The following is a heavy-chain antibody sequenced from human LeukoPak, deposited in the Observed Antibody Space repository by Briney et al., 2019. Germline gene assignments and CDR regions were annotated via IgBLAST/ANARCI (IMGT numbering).Heavy chain of an antibody. Sequence: GGSLRLSCAASGFTFSSYEMNWVRQAPGKGLEWVSYISSSGSTIYYADSVKGRFTISRDNDKNSLYLQMNSLRAEDTAVYYCATLIVATTTDWFDPWGQGTLVTVSS. D-gene: IGHD5-12*01. CDR2: ISSSGSTI. V-gene: IGHV3-48*03. CDR1: GFTFSSYE. CDR3: ATLIVATTTDWFDP. J-gene: IGHJ5*02.